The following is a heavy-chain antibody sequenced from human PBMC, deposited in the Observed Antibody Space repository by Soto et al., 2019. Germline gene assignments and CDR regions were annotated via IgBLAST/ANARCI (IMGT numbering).Heavy chain of an antibody. Sequence: ASVKVSCKASGYTFTGYYMHWVRQAPGQGLEWMGWINPNSGGTNYAQKFQGWVTMTRDTSISTAYMELSRLRSDDTAVYYCARGYSSSWFYFDYWGQGTLVTVSS. V-gene: IGHV1-2*04. CDR2: INPNSGGT. D-gene: IGHD6-13*01. J-gene: IGHJ4*02. CDR1: GYTFTGYY. CDR3: ARGYSSSWFYFDY.